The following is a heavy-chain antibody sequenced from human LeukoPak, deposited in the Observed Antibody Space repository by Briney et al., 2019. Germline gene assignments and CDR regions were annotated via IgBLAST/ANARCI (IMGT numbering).Heavy chain of an antibody. CDR1: GGSFSGYY. D-gene: IGHD1-26*01. V-gene: IGHV4-34*01. CDR2: INHSGST. CDR3: ARGLGGARSCYYYGMDV. J-gene: IGHJ6*02. Sequence: PSETLSLTCAVYGGSFSGYYWSWIRQPPGKGLEWIGEINHSGSTNYNPSLKSRVTISVDTSKNQFSLKLSSVTAADTAVYYCARGLGGARSCYYYGMDVWGQGTTVTVSS.